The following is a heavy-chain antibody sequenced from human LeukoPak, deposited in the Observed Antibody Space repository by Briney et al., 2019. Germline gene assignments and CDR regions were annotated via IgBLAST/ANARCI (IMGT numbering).Heavy chain of an antibody. CDR2: INDDGTYT. Sequence: GGSLRLSCALSGFTSSSYWMHWVRQVPGKGLVWVSRINDDGTYTVYADSVKGRFTISRDNAKNTLYLQMNSLRAEDTAVYYCAKVYLGFGEAFFDYWGQGTLVTVSS. V-gene: IGHV3-74*01. CDR3: AKVYLGFGEAFFDY. D-gene: IGHD3-10*01. CDR1: GFTSSSYW. J-gene: IGHJ4*02.